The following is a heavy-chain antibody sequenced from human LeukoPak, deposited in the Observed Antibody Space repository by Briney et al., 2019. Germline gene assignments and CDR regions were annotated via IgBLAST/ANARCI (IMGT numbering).Heavy chain of an antibody. V-gene: IGHV4-34*01. D-gene: IGHD1-14*01. CDR3: ARGWSGAGTTSDYYYMDV. J-gene: IGHJ6*03. CDR1: GGSINSYY. Sequence: SETLSLTCTVSGGSINSYYWSWIRQPPGKGLEWMGEINHNGSTNYNPSLKSRVTISVDTSKHQFSLKLSSVTAADTDVYYCARGWSGAGTTSDYYYMDVWGKGTTVTVSS. CDR2: INHNGST.